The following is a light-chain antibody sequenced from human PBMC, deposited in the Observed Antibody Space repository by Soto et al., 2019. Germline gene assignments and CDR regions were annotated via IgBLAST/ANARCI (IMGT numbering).Light chain of an antibody. V-gene: IGKV3-15*01. Sequence: EVVMTQSPATLSLSLGGRATRSCRASQSVSSNLSWYQQKPGQSARLLIYCASTSATGIPDRFSGSGSGKEFTINISRLPSEDFAVYSCQPYNNWPLTFGGGTQVEIK. CDR3: QPYNNWPLT. CDR2: CAS. CDR1: QSVSSN. J-gene: IGKJ4*01.